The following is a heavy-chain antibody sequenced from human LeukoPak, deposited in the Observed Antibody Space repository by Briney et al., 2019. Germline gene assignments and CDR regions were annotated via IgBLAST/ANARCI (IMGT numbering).Heavy chain of an antibody. J-gene: IGHJ6*02. V-gene: IGHV1-24*01. D-gene: IGHD3-3*01. CDR1: GYTFTSYG. CDR2: FDPEDGET. Sequence: ASVKVSCKASGYTFTSYGISWVRQAPGKGLEWMGGFDPEDGETIYAQKFQGRVTMTEDTSTDTAYMELSSLRSEDTAVYYCATSRHRYYDFWSGYPPITQITYYYYGMDVWGQGTTVTVSS. CDR3: ATSRHRYYDFWSGYPPITQITYYYYGMDV.